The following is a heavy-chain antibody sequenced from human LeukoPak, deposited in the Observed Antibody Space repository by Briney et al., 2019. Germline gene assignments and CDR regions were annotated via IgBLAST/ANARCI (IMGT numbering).Heavy chain of an antibody. V-gene: IGHV3-21*03. CDR2: ISSSSSYI. J-gene: IGHJ4*02. CDR3: TTYRYNYGSTGYSYFDF. D-gene: IGHD5-18*01. CDR1: GFTFRSYN. Sequence: GGSLRLSCAASGFTFRSYNMNWVRQAPGKRPEWVSSISSSSSYIYYADSVKGRFTISRDNAKNSLYLQMNSLKTEDTAVYYCTTYRYNYGSTGYSYFDFWGQGTLVTVSS.